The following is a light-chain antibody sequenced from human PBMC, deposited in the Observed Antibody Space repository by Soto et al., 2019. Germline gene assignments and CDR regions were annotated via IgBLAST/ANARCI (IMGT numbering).Light chain of an antibody. V-gene: IGKV1-5*01. CDR1: QSISSW. J-gene: IGKJ1*01. CDR3: QQYGSFSRT. Sequence: DIQMTQSPSTLSASVGDRVTITCRASQSISSWLVWYQQKPGKAPNLLIYDASSLESGVPSRFSGSGSGTEFTLTISSLQPDDFATYYCQQYGSFSRTFGQGTKVDI. CDR2: DAS.